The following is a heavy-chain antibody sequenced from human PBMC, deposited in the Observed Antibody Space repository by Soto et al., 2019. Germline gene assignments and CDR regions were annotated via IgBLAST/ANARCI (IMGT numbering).Heavy chain of an antibody. CDR2: INPNSGGT. V-gene: IGHV1-2*04. CDR3: AREMPRLPPYDFWSDTAYYGMDV. Sequence: GASVKVSCKASGYTFTGYYMHWVRQAPGQGLEWMGWINPNSGGTNYAQKFQGWVTMTRDTSISTAYMELSRLRSDDTAVYYCAREMPRLPPYDFWSDTAYYGMDVWGQGTTVTVSS. D-gene: IGHD3-3*01. CDR1: GYTFTGYY. J-gene: IGHJ6*02.